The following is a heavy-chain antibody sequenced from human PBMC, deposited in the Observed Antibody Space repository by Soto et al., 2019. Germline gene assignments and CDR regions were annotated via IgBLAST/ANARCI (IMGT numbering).Heavy chain of an antibody. V-gene: IGHV3-15*01. J-gene: IGHJ6*02. CDR1: GFTFSNAW. CDR2: IKSKTDGGTT. CDR3: TTGRPPVYYYGMDV. Sequence: EVQLVESGGGLVKPGGSLRLSCAASGFTFSNAWMSWVRQAPGKGLEWVGRIKSKTDGGTTDYAAPVKGRFTISRDDSKNTLYLQMNSLKSADTAVYYCTTGRPPVYYYGMDVWGQGTTVTVSS.